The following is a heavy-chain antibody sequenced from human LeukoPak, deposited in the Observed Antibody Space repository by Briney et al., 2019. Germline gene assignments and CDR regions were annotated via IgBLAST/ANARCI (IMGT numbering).Heavy chain of an antibody. V-gene: IGHV5-51*01. CDR2: IYPGDSDT. J-gene: IGHJ4*02. CDR3: ARLYGDQHPDY. D-gene: IGHD4-17*01. Sequence: GESLKISCNSSGYIYTSYWIGWVRQMPGKGLEWMGIIYPGDSDTRYSPSFQGQVTISADKSISTAYLQWSSLKASDTAMYYCARLYGDQHPDYWGQGTLVTVSS. CDR1: GYIYTSYW.